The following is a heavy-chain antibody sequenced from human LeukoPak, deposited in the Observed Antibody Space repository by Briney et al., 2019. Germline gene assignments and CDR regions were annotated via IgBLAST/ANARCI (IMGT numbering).Heavy chain of an antibody. V-gene: IGHV1-2*02. J-gene: IGHJ1*01. CDR2: INPNSGGT. CDR3: ARDWAAAGTSGYFQH. CDR1: GYTFSDYY. D-gene: IGHD6-13*01. Sequence: ASVKVSCKASGYTFSDYYIHWVRQAPGQGLEWMGWINPNSGGTNYAQKFQGRVTMTRDTSISTAYMELSRLRSDDTAVYYCARDWAAAGTSGYFQHWGQGTLVTVSS.